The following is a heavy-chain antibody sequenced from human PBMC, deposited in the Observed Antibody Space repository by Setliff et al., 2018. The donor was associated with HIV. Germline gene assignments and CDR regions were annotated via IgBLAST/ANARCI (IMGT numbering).Heavy chain of an antibody. J-gene: IGHJ4*02. V-gene: IGHV4-59*12. Sequence: SETLSLTCTVSGGSITGYYWSWIRQPPGKGLEWIGWIYYSGNTRYNPSLKSRVTISLDTSKNRFSLQLTSVTAADTAMYYCVRDDYGYNGKGFDYWGPGTLVTVSS. CDR3: VRDDYGYNGKGFDY. CDR2: IYYSGNT. CDR1: GGSITGYY. D-gene: IGHD4-17*01.